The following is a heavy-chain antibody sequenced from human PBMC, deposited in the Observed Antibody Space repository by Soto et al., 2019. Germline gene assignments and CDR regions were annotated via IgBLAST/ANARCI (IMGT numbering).Heavy chain of an antibody. Sequence: LSLTCAVSGASISSDAYYWSWIRQHPGKGLEWIGYISYTGTTYYNPSLKSRVTISVDTSKNQFSLKLTSVTAADTALYYCARYRFSDTWSKFDYWGQGTLVTVSS. D-gene: IGHD3-16*02. J-gene: IGHJ4*02. CDR1: GASISSDAYY. CDR3: ARYRFSDTWSKFDY. CDR2: ISYTGTT. V-gene: IGHV4-31*11.